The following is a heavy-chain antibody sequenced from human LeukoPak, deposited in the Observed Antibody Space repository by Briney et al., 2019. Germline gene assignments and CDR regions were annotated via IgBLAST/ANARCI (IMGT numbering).Heavy chain of an antibody. CDR1: GGSISSYY. J-gene: IGHJ5*02. CDR3: ARVVAAAGNNWFDP. CDR2: IYYSGST. V-gene: IGHV4-59*01. Sequence: SETLSLTCTVSGGSISSYYWSWIRQPPGKGLEWIGYIYYSGSTNYNPSLKSRVTISVDTSKNQFSLKMSSVTAADTAVYYCARVVAAAGNNWFDPWGQGTLVTVSS. D-gene: IGHD6-13*01.